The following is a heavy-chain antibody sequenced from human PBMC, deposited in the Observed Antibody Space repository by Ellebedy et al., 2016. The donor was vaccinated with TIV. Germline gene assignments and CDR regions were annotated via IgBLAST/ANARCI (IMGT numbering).Heavy chain of an antibody. CDR3: ARGVGMVTVAGTFDY. V-gene: IGHV3-7*01. CDR1: GFTFSSYS. J-gene: IGHJ4*02. Sequence: LSLTCAASGFTFSSYSMNWVRQAPGKGLEWVANIKQDGSEKYYVDSVKGRFTISRDNAKNSLSLQMNSLRAEDTAVYYCARGVGMVTVAGTFDYWGQGTLVTVSS. D-gene: IGHD6-19*01. CDR2: IKQDGSEK.